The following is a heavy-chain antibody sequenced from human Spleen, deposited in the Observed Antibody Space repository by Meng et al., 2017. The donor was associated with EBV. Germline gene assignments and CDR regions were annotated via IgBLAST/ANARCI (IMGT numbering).Heavy chain of an antibody. CDR1: GFTFSTYA. CDR2: ISGSGGSA. CDR3: AKDRYFDWLLPFDY. J-gene: IGHJ4*02. D-gene: IGHD3-9*01. Sequence: EVQLLVSXXGLVQXGGSLRLSCAASGFTFSTYAMSWVRQAPGKGLEWVSAISGSGGSAYYGDSVKGRFTISRDNSKNTLYLQMNNLRAEDTAVYYCAKDRYFDWLLPFDYWGQGTLVTVSS. V-gene: IGHV3-23*01.